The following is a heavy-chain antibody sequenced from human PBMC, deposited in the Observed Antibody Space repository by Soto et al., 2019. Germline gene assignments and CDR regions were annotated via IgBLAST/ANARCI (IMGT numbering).Heavy chain of an antibody. V-gene: IGHV1-18*01. D-gene: IGHD2-2*01. CDR2: ISAYNGNT. Sequence: ASVKVSCKASGYTFTSYGISWVRQAPGQGLEWMGWISAYNGNTNNEQKLKGRVTMTTDTSTSTANIEQRSLRTDDTAVYYCARGCGSSTSCHYYYYGMDVWGQGTTVTVSS. CDR1: GYTFTSYG. J-gene: IGHJ6*02. CDR3: ARGCGSSTSCHYYYYGMDV.